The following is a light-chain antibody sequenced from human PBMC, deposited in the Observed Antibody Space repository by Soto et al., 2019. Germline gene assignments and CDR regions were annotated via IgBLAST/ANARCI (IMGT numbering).Light chain of an antibody. CDR3: PQYTNWPWT. CDR1: QNVDDSH. J-gene: IGKJ1*01. CDR2: GAS. V-gene: IGKV3-15*01. Sequence: EIVLTQSPGTLTLSPGETAALSCRASQNVDDSHLAWYQLRPGQAPRLLIYGASTRAPGFPARFSGSGSGTDFTLTISSLQSEDFAVYYCPQYTNWPWTFGQRTNVDIK.